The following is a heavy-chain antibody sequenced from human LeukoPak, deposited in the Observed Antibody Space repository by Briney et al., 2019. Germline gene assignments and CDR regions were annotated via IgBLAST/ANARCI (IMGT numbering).Heavy chain of an antibody. Sequence: GGSLRLSCAASGFTFSSYAMSWVRQAPGKGLEWVSAISGSGGSTYYADSVKGRFTISRDNSKNTLYLQMNSLRAEDTAVYYCAKGYNTMVRGVIKYYFDYWGQGTLVTVFS. CDR1: GFTFSSYA. D-gene: IGHD3-10*01. CDR3: AKGYNTMVRGVIKYYFDY. J-gene: IGHJ4*02. CDR2: ISGSGGST. V-gene: IGHV3-23*01.